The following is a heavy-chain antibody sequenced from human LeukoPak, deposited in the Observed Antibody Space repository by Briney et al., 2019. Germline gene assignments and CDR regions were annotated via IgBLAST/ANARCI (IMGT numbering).Heavy chain of an antibody. J-gene: IGHJ4*02. CDR1: GFTFSDYY. CDR2: VSSSGSTI. D-gene: IGHD2-15*01. CDR3: ARWGCSGGSCYSDYFDY. Sequence: PGGSLRLSCVASGFTFSDYYMSWIRQAPGKGLEWVSYVSSSGSTIYYADSVKGRFTISRDNAKNSLYLQMNSLRAEDTAVYYCARWGCSGGSCYSDYFDYWGQGTLVTVSS. V-gene: IGHV3-11*01.